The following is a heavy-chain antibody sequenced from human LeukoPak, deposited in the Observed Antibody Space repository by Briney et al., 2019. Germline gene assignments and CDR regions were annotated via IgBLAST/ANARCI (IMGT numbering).Heavy chain of an antibody. D-gene: IGHD6-19*01. V-gene: IGHV3-7*01. CDR3: ARGYSSGRYYFDY. Sequence: GGSLRLSCAASGFIFSSYWMSWVRQAPGKGLEWVANIKQDGSEKYYVDSVKGRFTISRDNAKNSLYLQMSSLTAEDTAMYYCARGYSSGRYYFDYWGQGTLVTVSS. CDR1: GFIFSSYW. CDR2: IKQDGSEK. J-gene: IGHJ4*02.